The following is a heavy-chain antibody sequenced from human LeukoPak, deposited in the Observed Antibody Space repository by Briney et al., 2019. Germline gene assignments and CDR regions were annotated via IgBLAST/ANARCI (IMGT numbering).Heavy chain of an antibody. V-gene: IGHV3-74*01. CDR2: IKSDGSST. CDR1: GFNFSSYW. J-gene: IGHJ6*02. Sequence: GGSLRLSCAASGFNFSSYWMHWVRQVPGKGLVWVSRIKSDGSSTTYADSVKGRFTISRDNTKNTLYLQMSNLRAEDTAVYFCARGGGLDVWGQGATVTVSS. CDR3: ARGGGLDV. D-gene: IGHD3-16*01.